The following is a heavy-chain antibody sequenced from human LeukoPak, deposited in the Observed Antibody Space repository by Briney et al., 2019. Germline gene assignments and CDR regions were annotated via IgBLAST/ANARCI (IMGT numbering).Heavy chain of an antibody. V-gene: IGHV1-18*01. D-gene: IGHD2-15*01. CDR3: ARAPGCCSGGSCFDS. J-gene: IGHJ4*02. CDR1: GYTLTSYG. Sequence: ASVKVSCKASGYTLTSYGISWVRQAPGQGLEWMAWISAYNGNTNYAQKHQGRVTMTTDTSTSTDYMELRSVRSDGSAVYYCARAPGCCSGGSCFDSWGQGTLVTVSS. CDR2: ISAYNGNT.